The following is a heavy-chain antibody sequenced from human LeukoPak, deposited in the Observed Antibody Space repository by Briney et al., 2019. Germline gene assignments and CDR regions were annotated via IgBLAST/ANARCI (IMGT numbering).Heavy chain of an antibody. CDR2: IYYSGST. J-gene: IGHJ1*01. D-gene: IGHD6-19*01. CDR3: ARKAVAGSAEYFQH. V-gene: IGHV4-31*03. Sequence: PSQTLSLTCTVSGGSISSGGYYWSWIRQHPGKGLEWIGYIYYSGSTYYNPSLKSRVTISVDTSKNQFSLKLSSVTAADTAVYYCARKAVAGSAEYFQHWGQGTLVTVSS. CDR1: GGSISSGGYY.